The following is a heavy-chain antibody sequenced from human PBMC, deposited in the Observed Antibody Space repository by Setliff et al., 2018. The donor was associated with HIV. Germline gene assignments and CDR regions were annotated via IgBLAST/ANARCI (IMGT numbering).Heavy chain of an antibody. CDR1: GYTFSTYY. V-gene: IGHV1-46*01. Sequence: GASVKVSCKASGYTFSTYYLHWVRQAPGQGLEWLGIISPSGGSTSYAQKFQGRVTMTRDTSTSTFYMDLSSLRSDDTAVYYCARDDVGYCSGGSCYHLFDTFDIWGQGTVVTVSS. D-gene: IGHD2-15*01. CDR3: ARDDVGYCSGGSCYHLFDTFDI. J-gene: IGHJ3*02. CDR2: ISPSGGST.